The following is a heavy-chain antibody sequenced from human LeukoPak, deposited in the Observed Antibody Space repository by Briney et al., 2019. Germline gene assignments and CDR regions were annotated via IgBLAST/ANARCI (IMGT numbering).Heavy chain of an antibody. V-gene: IGHV3-21*01. CDR3: ARVGGYSGYDLAFEHYYYYMDV. CDR2: IRSSSSYI. D-gene: IGHD5-12*01. J-gene: IGHJ6*03. Sequence: GGSLRLSCAASGFTFSSYSMNWVRQAPGKGLEWVSSIRSSSSYIYYADSVKGRFTISRDNAKNSLYLQMNSLRAEDTAVYYCARVGGYSGYDLAFEHYYYYMDVWGEGTTVTVSS. CDR1: GFTFSSYS.